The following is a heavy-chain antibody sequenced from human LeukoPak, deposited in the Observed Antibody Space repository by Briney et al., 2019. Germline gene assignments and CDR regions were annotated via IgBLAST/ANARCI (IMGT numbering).Heavy chain of an antibody. CDR1: GFTFSSYG. CDR2: IWYDGSNK. CDR3: ARDWAGSDY. V-gene: IGHV3-33*01. J-gene: IGHJ4*02. Sequence: GGSLRFSCAASGFTFSSYGMHWVRQAPGKGLKWVAVIWYDGSNKYYADSVKVRFTISRDNSKNTLYLQMNRLRAEDTGVYYCARDWAGSDYWGQGTLVTVSS. D-gene: IGHD3-16*01.